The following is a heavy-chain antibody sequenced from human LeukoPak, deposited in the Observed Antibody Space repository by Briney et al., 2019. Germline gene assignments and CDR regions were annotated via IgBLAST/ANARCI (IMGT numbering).Heavy chain of an antibody. D-gene: IGHD2-2*02. V-gene: IGHV4-30-4*08. CDR1: GGSLSSGDYY. CDR3: ARSFGTTCYNCYYYYYYMDV. J-gene: IGHJ6*03. Sequence: PSETLSLTCTVSGGSLSSGDYYWSWIRQPPGKGLEWIGYIYYSGNTYYNPSLNSRVTISVDTSNNQFSLKLSSVTAADTAVYYCARSFGTTCYNCYYYYYYMDVWGKGTTVTVSS. CDR2: IYYSGNT.